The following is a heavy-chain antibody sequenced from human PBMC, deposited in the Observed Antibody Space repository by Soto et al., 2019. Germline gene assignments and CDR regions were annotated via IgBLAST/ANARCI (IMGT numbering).Heavy chain of an antibody. CDR1: GYTFTSYD. Sequence: ASVKVSCKASGYTFTSYDINWVRQATGQGLEWMGWINPNCGTTSYAQKFQGRVTITGNESMSTAYMELSSLRSEDTAVYYCARGNSRGCFGWFDTWGQGTLVTVSS. CDR3: ARGNSRGCFGWFDT. CDR2: INPNCGTT. D-gene: IGHD3-22*01. V-gene: IGHV1-8*03. J-gene: IGHJ5*02.